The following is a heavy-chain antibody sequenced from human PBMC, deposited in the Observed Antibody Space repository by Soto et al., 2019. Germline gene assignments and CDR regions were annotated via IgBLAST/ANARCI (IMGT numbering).Heavy chain of an antibody. Sequence: QVQLVESGGGVVQPGTSLRLSCAASGFTFSRHGMHWVRQTPGKGLGWLAVILNDASGHWYADSVKGRFTISRDNFENTLYLQMNGLRLEETAMYYCARYDDCPDNGFDYWGQGTLVTGPS. CDR2: ILNDASGH. CDR1: GFTFSRHG. D-gene: IGHD2-21*02. J-gene: IGHJ4*02. CDR3: ARYDDCPDNGFDY. V-gene: IGHV3-33*01.